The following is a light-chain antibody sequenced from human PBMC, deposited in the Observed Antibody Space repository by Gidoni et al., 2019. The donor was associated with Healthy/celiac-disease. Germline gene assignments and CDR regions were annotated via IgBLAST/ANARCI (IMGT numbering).Light chain of an antibody. Sequence: DIQLTHSPPTLSAPVGDRVTITGRASQSISSWLAWYQQKPGTAPKLLIYKASSLESGVPSRFSGSGSVAAFALTISSLQPDDFATCYCRQYNSCSWTFGQXTEVEI. J-gene: IGKJ1*01. CDR1: QSISSW. V-gene: IGKV1-5*03. CDR3: RQYNSCSWT. CDR2: KAS.